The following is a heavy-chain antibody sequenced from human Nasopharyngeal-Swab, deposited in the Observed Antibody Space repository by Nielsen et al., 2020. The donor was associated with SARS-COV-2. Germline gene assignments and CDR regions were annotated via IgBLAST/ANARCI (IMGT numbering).Heavy chain of an antibody. Sequence: VRQMPGKGLEWMGRIDPSDSYTNYSPSFQGHVTISADESISTAYLQWSSLKASDTAMYYCARHSSSSIVNWFDPWGQGTLVTVSS. CDR3: ARHSSSSIVNWFDP. CDR2: IDPSDSYT. J-gene: IGHJ5*02. V-gene: IGHV5-10-1*01. D-gene: IGHD6-6*01.